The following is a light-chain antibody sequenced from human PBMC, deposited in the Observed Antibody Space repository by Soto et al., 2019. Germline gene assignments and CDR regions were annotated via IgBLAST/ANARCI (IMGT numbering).Light chain of an antibody. J-gene: IGKJ1*01. V-gene: IGKV3-20*01. CDR3: QQIFSIPLT. Sequence: EIVLTQSPGTLSLSPGERATLSCRASQSVSSSYLAWYQQKPGQAPRLLIYGASSRATGIPDRFSGSGSGTEFTLTISSLQPADFATYYCQQIFSIPLTFGQGTKVEIK. CDR1: QSVSSSY. CDR2: GAS.